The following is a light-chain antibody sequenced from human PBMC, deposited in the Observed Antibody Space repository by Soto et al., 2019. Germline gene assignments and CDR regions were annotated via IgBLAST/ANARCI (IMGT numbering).Light chain of an antibody. J-gene: IGKJ3*01. CDR1: QGISNY. CDR3: QKYNSARFT. CDR2: AAS. V-gene: IGKV1-27*01. Sequence: DIQMTQSPSSLSASVGDRVAITCRASQGISNYLAWYQQKPGKVPKLLIYAASTLQSGVPSRFSGSGSGTDLTLTISSLQPEDVASYYCQKYNSARFTFGPGTKVDIK.